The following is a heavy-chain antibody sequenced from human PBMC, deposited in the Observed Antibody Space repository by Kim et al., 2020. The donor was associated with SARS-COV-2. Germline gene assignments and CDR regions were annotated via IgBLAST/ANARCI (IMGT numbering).Heavy chain of an antibody. D-gene: IGHD3-10*01. V-gene: IGHV3-30*02. CDR3: AIGQGSGSYDGY. J-gene: IGHJ4*02. Sequence: YYADSVKGRFTISRDNSKNTLYLQMNSLRAEDTAVYYCAIGQGSGSYDGYWGQGTLVTVSS.